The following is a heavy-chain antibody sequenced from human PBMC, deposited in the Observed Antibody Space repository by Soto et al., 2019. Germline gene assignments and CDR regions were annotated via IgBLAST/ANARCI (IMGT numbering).Heavy chain of an antibody. CDR3: AKDPHVAVAGRDFDY. CDR1: GFTFSSYS. J-gene: IGHJ4*02. CDR2: ISGSGGST. V-gene: IGHV3-23*01. D-gene: IGHD6-19*01. Sequence: GGSPKLSCAASGFTFSSYSMNGVCQAPGKGLEWVSAISGSGGSTYYADSVKGRFTISRDNSKNTLYLQMNSLRAEDTAVYYCAKDPHVAVAGRDFDYWGQGTLVTVSS.